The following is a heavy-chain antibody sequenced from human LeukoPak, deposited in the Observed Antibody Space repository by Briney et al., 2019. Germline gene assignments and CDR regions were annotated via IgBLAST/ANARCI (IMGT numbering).Heavy chain of an antibody. D-gene: IGHD2-21*02. CDR3: ARDPLIVVVTAIQPARAFDI. V-gene: IGHV1-18*01. CDR1: GYTFTSYG. Sequence: ASVKVSCKASGYTFTSYGISWVRQAPGQGLEWMGWISPNSGGTNYAQKFQGRVTMTRDMSTSTVYMGLSSLRSEDTAVYYCARDPLIVVVTAIQPARAFDIWGQGALVTVSS. J-gene: IGHJ4*02. CDR2: ISPNSGGT.